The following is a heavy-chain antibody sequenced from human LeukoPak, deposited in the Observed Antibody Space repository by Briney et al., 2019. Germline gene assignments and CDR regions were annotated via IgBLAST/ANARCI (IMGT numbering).Heavy chain of an antibody. CDR1: GGSISSGDYY. Sequence: SETLSLTCTVSGGSISSGDYYWSWIRQPPGKGLEWIGYIYYSGSTYYNPSLKSRVTISVDTSKNQFSLKLSSVTAADTAVYYCAREPTGYSSSWYDYWGQGTLVTVSS. J-gene: IGHJ4*02. CDR3: AREPTGYSSSWYDY. V-gene: IGHV4-30-4*08. CDR2: IYYSGST. D-gene: IGHD6-13*01.